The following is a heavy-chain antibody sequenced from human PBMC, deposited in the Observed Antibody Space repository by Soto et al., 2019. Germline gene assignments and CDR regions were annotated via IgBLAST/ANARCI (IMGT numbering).Heavy chain of an antibody. Sequence: SVKVSCKASGGTFSSYAISWVRQAPGQGLEWMGGIIPIFGTANYAQKFQGRVTITADKSTSTAYMELSSLRSEDTAVYYCARARIRITMIVVYSDALDIWVQGTMVTVS. CDR1: GGTFSSYA. V-gene: IGHV1-69*06. CDR3: ARARIRITMIVVYSDALDI. J-gene: IGHJ3*02. D-gene: IGHD3-22*01. CDR2: IIPIFGTA.